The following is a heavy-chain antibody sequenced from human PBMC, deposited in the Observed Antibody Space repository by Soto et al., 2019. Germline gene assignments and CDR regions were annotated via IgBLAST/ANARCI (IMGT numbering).Heavy chain of an antibody. D-gene: IGHD6-6*01. CDR2: ISYDGSNK. V-gene: IGHV3-30*04. Sequence: GGSLRLSCAASGFTFSSYAMHWVRQAPGKGLEWVAVISYDGSNKYYADSVKGRFTISRDNSKNTLYLQMNSLRAEDTAVYYCAREFEYSSSYYFDYWGQGTLVTVSS. CDR3: AREFEYSSSYYFDY. CDR1: GFTFSSYA. J-gene: IGHJ4*02.